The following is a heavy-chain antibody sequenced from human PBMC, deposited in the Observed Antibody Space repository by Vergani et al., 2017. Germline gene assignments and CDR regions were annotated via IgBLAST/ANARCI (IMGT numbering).Heavy chain of an antibody. D-gene: IGHD6-13*01. CDR1: GGSFSGYY. J-gene: IGHJ4*02. CDR3: ARDTAAGTRRLSY. CDR2: INHSGST. V-gene: IGHV4-34*01. Sequence: QVQLQQWGAGLLKPSETLSLTCAVYGGSFSGYYWSWIRQPPGKGLEWIGEINHSGSTNYNPSLKSRVTISVDTSKNQFSLKLSSVTAADTAVYYRARDTAAGTRRLSYWGQGTLVTVSS.